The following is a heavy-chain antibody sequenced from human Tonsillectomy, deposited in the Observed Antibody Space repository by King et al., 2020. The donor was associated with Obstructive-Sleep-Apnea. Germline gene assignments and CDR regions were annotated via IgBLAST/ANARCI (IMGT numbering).Heavy chain of an antibody. CDR1: GFTVSSNY. J-gene: IGHJ3*02. Sequence: VQLVESGGGLVQPGGSLRLSCAASGFTVSSNYMSWVRQAPGKGLEWVSVIYSGGSTYSADSVKGRFTISRHNSKTTLYLQMNSLRAEDTAVYYCASDAPPSGYSSSWYYDAFDIWGQGTMVTVSS. CDR3: ASDAPPSGYSSSWYYDAFDI. D-gene: IGHD6-13*01. V-gene: IGHV3-53*04. CDR2: IYSGGST.